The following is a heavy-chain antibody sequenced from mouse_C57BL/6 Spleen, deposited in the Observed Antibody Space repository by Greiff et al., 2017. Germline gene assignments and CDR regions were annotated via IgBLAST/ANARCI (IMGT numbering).Heavy chain of an antibody. V-gene: IGHV1-72*01. Sequence: QVQLQQPGAELVKPGASVKLSCKASGYTFTSYWMHWVKQRPGRGLEWIGRIEPNSGGTKYNERFKSKATLTVDKTSSTAYMQFSSLTAEDSAVYYCAREGFVTTVVEDYAMDYWGQGTSVTVSS. D-gene: IGHD1-1*01. CDR3: AREGFVTTVVEDYAMDY. CDR1: GYTFTSYW. J-gene: IGHJ4*01. CDR2: IEPNSGGT.